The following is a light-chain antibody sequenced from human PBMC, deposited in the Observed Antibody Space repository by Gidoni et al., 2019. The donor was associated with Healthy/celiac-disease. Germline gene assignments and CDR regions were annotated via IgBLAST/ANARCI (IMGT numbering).Light chain of an antibody. J-gene: IGKJ1*01. Sequence: EVVLTQSPPTLSLSPGERATLSCRASQSVSNYLAWYQQKGGQAPRLLIYDTSLRATGIPTRFSGSGSGTDFTLTISSLEPEDFGIYYCQQRASWPPTFGQGTRVDIK. CDR2: DTS. CDR3: QQRASWPPT. V-gene: IGKV3-11*01. CDR1: QSVSNY.